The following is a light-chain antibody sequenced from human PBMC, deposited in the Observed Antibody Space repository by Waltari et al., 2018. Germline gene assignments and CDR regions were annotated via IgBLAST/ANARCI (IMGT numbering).Light chain of an antibody. Sequence: QSALTQPRSVSGSPGQSVTLSCTGTSSDIGGYNYVSCYQQHPGKVPKLIIFDVTKRPSGVPDRFSGSKAGNTASLTISGLQAGDEAVYFCCSYAGKYTSVFGAGTKVTVL. CDR3: CSYAGKYTSV. CDR1: SSDIGGYNY. V-gene: IGLV2-11*01. J-gene: IGLJ2*01. CDR2: DVT.